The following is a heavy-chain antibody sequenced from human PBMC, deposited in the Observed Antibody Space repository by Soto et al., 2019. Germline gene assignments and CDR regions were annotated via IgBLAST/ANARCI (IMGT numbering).Heavy chain of an antibody. Sequence: SETLSLTCAVYGGSFSGYYWSWIRQPPGKGLKWIGEINHSGSTNYNPSLKSRVTISVDTSKNQFSLKLSTVTAADTAVYYCALFRLILTFYYRDLNYGIDVWGQGTTVTVSS. J-gene: IGHJ6*02. V-gene: IGHV4-34*01. D-gene: IGHD3-9*01. CDR3: ALFRLILTFYYRDLNYGIDV. CDR2: INHSGST. CDR1: GGSFSGYY.